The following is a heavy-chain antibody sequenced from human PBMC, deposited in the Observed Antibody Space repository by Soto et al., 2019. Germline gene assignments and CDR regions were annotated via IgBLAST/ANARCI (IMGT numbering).Heavy chain of an antibody. D-gene: IGHD4-17*01. V-gene: IGHV3-15*01. CDR1: GFTFSNAW. J-gene: IGHJ4*02. CDR2: IKSKTDGGTT. CDR3: TTEYLYGDYALFDY. Sequence: EVQLVESGGGLVKPGGSLRLSCAASGFTFSNAWMSWVRQAPGKGLEWVGRIKSKTDGGTTDYAAPVKGRFTISRDDSKNTLYQQMNSLKTEDTAVYYCTTEYLYGDYALFDYWGQGTLVTVSS.